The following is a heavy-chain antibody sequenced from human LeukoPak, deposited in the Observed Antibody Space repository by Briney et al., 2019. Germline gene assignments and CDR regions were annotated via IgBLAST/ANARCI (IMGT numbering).Heavy chain of an antibody. V-gene: IGHV1-69*04. J-gene: IGHJ4*02. CDR3: AREMATKEFDY. CDR1: GGTFSSYA. D-gene: IGHD5-24*01. Sequence: ASVKVSCKASGGTFSSYAISWVRQAPGQGLEWMGRIIPILGIANYAQKFQGRVTITADKSTSTAYMELSSLRSEDTAVYYCAREMATKEFDYWGQGTLVTVSS. CDR2: IIPILGIA.